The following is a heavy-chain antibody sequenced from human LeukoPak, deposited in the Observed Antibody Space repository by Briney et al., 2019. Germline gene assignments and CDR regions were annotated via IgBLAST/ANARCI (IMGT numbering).Heavy chain of an antibody. CDR1: GFTFSSYS. Sequence: GESLRLSCAASGFTFSSYSMNWVRQAPGKGLEWVSSISSSSSYIYYADSVKGRFTISRDNAKNSLYLQMNSLRAEDTAVYYCATSAVVYLLGYWGQGTLVTVSS. J-gene: IGHJ4*02. CDR3: ATSAVVYLLGY. CDR2: ISSSSSYI. V-gene: IGHV3-21*01. D-gene: IGHD4-23*01.